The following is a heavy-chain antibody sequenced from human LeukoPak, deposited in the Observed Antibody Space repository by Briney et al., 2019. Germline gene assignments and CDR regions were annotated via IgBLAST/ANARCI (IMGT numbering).Heavy chain of an antibody. CDR1: GFTFESYG. CDR3: TRDGYNNPYGMDV. CDR2: IWHDGSDE. J-gene: IGHJ6*02. Sequence: GGSLRLSCAASGFTFESYGMRWVRQAPGKGLEWVSLIWHDGSDEYYADAVEGRFTVSRDDSKYTLFLQLNSLRAEDTAVYYCTRDGYNNPYGMDVWGQGTTVTVSS. D-gene: IGHD3-9*01. V-gene: IGHV3-33*01.